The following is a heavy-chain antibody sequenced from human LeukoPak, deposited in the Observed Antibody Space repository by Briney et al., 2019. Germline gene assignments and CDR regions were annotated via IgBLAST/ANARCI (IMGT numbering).Heavy chain of an antibody. CDR3: ARVRAAAGTVDY. CDR1: GGSISSGGYY. Sequence: SETLSLTCTVSGGSISSGGYYWSWTRQHPGKGLEWIGYIYYSGSTNYNPSLKSRVTISVDTSKNQFSLKLSSVTAADTAVYYCARVRAAAGTVDYWGQGTLVTVSS. D-gene: IGHD6-13*01. J-gene: IGHJ4*02. V-gene: IGHV4-61*08. CDR2: IYYSGST.